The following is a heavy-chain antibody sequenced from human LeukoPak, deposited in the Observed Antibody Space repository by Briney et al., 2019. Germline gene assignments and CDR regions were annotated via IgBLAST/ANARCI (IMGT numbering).Heavy chain of an antibody. V-gene: IGHV1-2*06. J-gene: IGHJ6*02. CDR1: DYTFTTYG. CDR2: INPNSGGT. Sequence: ASVKVSCKASDYTFTTYGISWVRQAPGQGLEWMGRINPNSGGTNHAQKFQGRVTMTRDTSISTAYMELSRLRSDDTAVYYCAREKVRQSGMDVWGQGTTVTVSS. CDR3: AREKVRQSGMDV. D-gene: IGHD2-2*01.